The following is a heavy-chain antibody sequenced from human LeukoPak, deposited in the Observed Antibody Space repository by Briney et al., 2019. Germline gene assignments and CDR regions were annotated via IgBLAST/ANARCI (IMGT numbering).Heavy chain of an antibody. V-gene: IGHV4-39*01. CDR3: ARHPRKYCSGGSCRFYYFDY. J-gene: IGHJ4*02. D-gene: IGHD2-15*01. Sequence: SETLSLTCTVSGGSISSSSYYWGWIRQPPGQGLEWIGSIYYSGSTYYNPSLKSRVTISVDTSKNQFSLKLSSVTAADTAVYYCARHPRKYCSGGSCRFYYFDYWGQGTLVTVSS. CDR1: GGSISSSSYY. CDR2: IYYSGST.